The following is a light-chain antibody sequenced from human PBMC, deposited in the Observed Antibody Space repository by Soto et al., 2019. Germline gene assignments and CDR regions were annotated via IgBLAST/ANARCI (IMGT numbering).Light chain of an antibody. Sequence: VLTQSPGTLSLSPGERATLSCRASQTVSSSLAWYQQKPGQAPRLLIYEASNRATGIPARFSGSGSGADFTLTISSLEPEDFALYYCQQHINWPLTFGGGTKVDIK. CDR3: QQHINWPLT. J-gene: IGKJ4*01. CDR2: EAS. CDR1: QTVSSS. V-gene: IGKV3-11*01.